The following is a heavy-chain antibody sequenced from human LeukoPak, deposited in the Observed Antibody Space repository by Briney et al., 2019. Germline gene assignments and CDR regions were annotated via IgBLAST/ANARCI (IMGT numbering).Heavy chain of an antibody. D-gene: IGHD6-13*01. CDR3: ARDNGSSEWAWFDP. Sequence: PSETLSLTCTVSGGSISSYYWSWIRQPPGKGLEWIGYIYHSGSTNYNPSLKSRVTISVDTSKNQFSLKLSSVTAADTAVYYCARDNGSSEWAWFDPWGQGTLVTVSS. V-gene: IGHV4-59*01. CDR2: IYHSGST. CDR1: GGSISSYY. J-gene: IGHJ5*02.